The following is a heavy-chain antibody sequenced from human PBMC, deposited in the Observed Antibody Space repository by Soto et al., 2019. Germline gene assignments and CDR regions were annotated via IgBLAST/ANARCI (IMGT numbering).Heavy chain of an antibody. V-gene: IGHV4-30-4*01. D-gene: IGHD6-6*01. Sequence: SSETLSLTCTVSGGSISSGDYYWSWIRQPPGKDLEWIGYIYYSGSTYYNPSLKSRVTISVDTSKNQFSLKLSSVTAADTAVYYCARIAARPDPYYYYYMDVWGKGTTVTVSS. CDR1: GGSISSGDYY. CDR2: IYYSGST. CDR3: ARIAARPDPYYYYYMDV. J-gene: IGHJ6*03.